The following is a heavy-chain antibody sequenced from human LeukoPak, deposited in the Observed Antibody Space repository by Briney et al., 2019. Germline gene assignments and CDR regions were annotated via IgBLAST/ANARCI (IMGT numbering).Heavy chain of an antibody. CDR2: INPNSGGT. Sequence: GASVKVSCKASGYTFTGFYIHWVRQAPGQGLQWMGWINPNSGGTNYAQEFEGRVTMTRDTSISTAYMELSRLRSDDTAVYYCARAPYDSSGWYVEAFDIWGQGTMVTVSS. CDR1: GYTFTGFY. D-gene: IGHD6-19*01. J-gene: IGHJ3*02. V-gene: IGHV1-2*02. CDR3: ARAPYDSSGWYVEAFDI.